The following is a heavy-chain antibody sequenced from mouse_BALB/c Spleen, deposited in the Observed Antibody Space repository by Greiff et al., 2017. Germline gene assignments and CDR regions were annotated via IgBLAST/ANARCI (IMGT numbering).Heavy chain of an antibody. V-gene: IGHV5-12-1*01. CDR3: ARHSYFDY. CDR1: GFAFSSYD. J-gene: IGHJ2*01. CDR2: ISSGGGST. Sequence: EVQLVESGGGLVKPGGSLKLSCAASGFAFSSYDMSWVRQTPEKRLEWVAYISSGGGSTYYPDTVKGRFTISRDNAKNTLYLQMSSLKSEDTAMCYCARHSYFDYWGQGTTLTVSS.